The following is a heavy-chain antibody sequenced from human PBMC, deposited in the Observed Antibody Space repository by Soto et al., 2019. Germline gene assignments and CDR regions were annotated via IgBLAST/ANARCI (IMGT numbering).Heavy chain of an antibody. Sequence: SETLSLTCTVSGGSISGSSYYWGWIRQPPGKGLEWIGSIYYSGSTYYNPSLKSRVTISVDTSKNQFSLKLSSVTAADTAVYYCASSYYDFWSGVDHWGQGTLVTVSS. CDR1: GGSISGSSYY. CDR3: ASSYYDFWSGVDH. J-gene: IGHJ4*02. D-gene: IGHD3-3*01. V-gene: IGHV4-39*01. CDR2: IYYSGST.